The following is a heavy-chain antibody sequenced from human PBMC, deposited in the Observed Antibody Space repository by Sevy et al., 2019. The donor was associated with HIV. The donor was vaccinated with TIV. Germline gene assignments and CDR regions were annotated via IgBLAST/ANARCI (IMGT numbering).Heavy chain of an antibody. CDR3: ARGAGYYPRARTFDI. Sequence: ASVKVSCKASTFTNYDINWVRQATGQGLEWMGWMNPNSGNTGYAQKFQGRVTITRNTSITTAYMELSSLRSEDTAVYYCARGAGYYPRARTFDIWGQGSMVTVSS. D-gene: IGHD1-26*01. CDR2: MNPNSGNT. V-gene: IGHV1-8*03. CDR1: TFTNYD. J-gene: IGHJ3*02.